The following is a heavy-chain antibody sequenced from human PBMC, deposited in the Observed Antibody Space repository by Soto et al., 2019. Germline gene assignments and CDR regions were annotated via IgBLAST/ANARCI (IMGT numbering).Heavy chain of an antibody. V-gene: IGHV1-18*04. J-gene: IGHJ6*02. CDR3: ARERGYCNNGVCYWVYGMDV. CDR2: ISGYNGNT. D-gene: IGHD2-8*01. Sequence: QVQLVQSGAEVKKPGASVKVSCKASAYTFTSYGISWVRQAPGQGLEWMGWISGYNGNTNYARKLQGRVTMTTDTSTITAYMELRSLRSDDTAVYYCARERGYCNNGVCYWVYGMDVWGQGTTVTVSS. CDR1: AYTFTSYG.